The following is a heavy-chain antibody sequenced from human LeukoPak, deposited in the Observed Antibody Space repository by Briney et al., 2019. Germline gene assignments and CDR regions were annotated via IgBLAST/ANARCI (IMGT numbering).Heavy chain of an antibody. CDR3: ASEIIFGSFDY. CDR1: GLTFSSYA. CDR2: ISYDGSNK. V-gene: IGHV3-30*04. D-gene: IGHD3-3*01. J-gene: IGHJ4*02. Sequence: GGSLRLSCAASGLTFSSYAMHWVRQAPGKGLEWVAVISYDGSNKYYADSVKGRFTISRDNSKNTLYLQMNSLRAEDTAVYYCASEIIFGSFDYWGQGTLVTVSS.